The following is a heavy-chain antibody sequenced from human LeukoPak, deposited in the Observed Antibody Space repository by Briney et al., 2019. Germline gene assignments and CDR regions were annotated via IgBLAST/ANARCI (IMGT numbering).Heavy chain of an antibody. CDR2: VSASGASI. J-gene: IGHJ5*02. CDR3: AKDAAVVVPAARGWFDA. D-gene: IGHD2-2*01. Sequence: GGSLRLSCAASGFTFSESWMTWVRQVPGQGLEWVSAVSASGASIYYADSVKGRFTISRDNSKNTLYLQMNSLRVEDTAIYYCAKDAAVVVPAARGWFDAWGQGTLVTVSS. V-gene: IGHV3-23*01. CDR1: GFTFSESW.